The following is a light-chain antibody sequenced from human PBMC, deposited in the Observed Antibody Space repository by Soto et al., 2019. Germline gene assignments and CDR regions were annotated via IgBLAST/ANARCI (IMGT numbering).Light chain of an antibody. CDR3: QQRSNWPPIT. CDR1: QSVSSY. V-gene: IGKV3-11*01. Sequence: ELVLTQSPATLSLSPGERATLSCRASQSVSSYLAWYQQKPGQAHRLLIYDASTRATGIPARFSGSASGTDFTLTISSLEPEDVAVYYCQQRSNWPPITFGQGTRLEIK. J-gene: IGKJ5*01. CDR2: DAS.